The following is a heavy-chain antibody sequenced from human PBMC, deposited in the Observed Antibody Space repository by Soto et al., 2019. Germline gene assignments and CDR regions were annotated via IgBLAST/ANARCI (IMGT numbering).Heavy chain of an antibody. CDR2: ISYDGSNK. J-gene: IGHJ4*02. CDR3: ARPEYDSGSYPHS. V-gene: IGHV3-30-3*01. Sequence: QVQLVESGGGVVQPGRSLRLSCAASGFTFSSYAMLWVRQAPGKGLEWVAVISYDGSNKYYADSVKGRFTISRDNSKNTRYRQMTSLRAEATGVYYCARPEYDSGSYPHSWAQETLVTFSS. D-gene: IGHD3-10*01. CDR1: GFTFSSYA.